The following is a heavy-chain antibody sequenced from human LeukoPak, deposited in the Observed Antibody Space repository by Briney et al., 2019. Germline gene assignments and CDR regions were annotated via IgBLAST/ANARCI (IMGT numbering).Heavy chain of an antibody. V-gene: IGHV4-61*01. J-gene: IGHJ4*02. CDR2: IYYSGST. CDR3: ARDRGGRRFGELALDY. D-gene: IGHD3-10*01. Sequence: SETLSLTCTVSGGSVSSGSYYWGWIRQPPGKGLEWIGYIYYSGSTNYNPSLKSRVTISVDTSKNQFSLKLSSVTAADTAVYYCARDRGGRRFGELALDYWGQGTLVTVSS. CDR1: GGSVSSGSYY.